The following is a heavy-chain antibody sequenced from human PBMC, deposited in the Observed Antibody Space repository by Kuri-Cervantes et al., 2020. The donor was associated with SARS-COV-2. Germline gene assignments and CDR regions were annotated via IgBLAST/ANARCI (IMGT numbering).Heavy chain of an antibody. J-gene: IGHJ6*02. Sequence: SETLSLTCAVSGYSISSGYYWGWIRQPPGKGLEWIGSIYHSGSTYYNPSLKSRVTISVDTSKNQFSLTLSSVTAADTAVYFCARDQPLGTGTRGGGYYNYGLDVWGQGTTVTVSS. D-gene: IGHD1-1*01. CDR2: IYHSGST. CDR3: ARDQPLGTGTRGGGYYNYGLDV. V-gene: IGHV4-38-2*02. CDR1: GYSISSGYY.